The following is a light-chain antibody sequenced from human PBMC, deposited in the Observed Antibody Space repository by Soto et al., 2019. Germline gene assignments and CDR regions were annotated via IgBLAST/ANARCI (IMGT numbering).Light chain of an antibody. J-gene: IGKJ4*01. CDR3: QQYSAWPLT. Sequence: EIVMTQSPATLSVSPGERATLFCRASQTVSSIFLAWYQQKPGQAPRLLIHGASTRSTGIPARFSGSGFGTEFTLTISSLQSEDFAVYYCQQYSAWPLTFGGGTKVEIK. CDR1: QTVSSI. CDR2: GAS. V-gene: IGKV3-15*01.